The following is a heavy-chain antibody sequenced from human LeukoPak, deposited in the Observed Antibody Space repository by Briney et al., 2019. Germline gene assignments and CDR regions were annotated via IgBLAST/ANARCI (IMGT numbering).Heavy chain of an antibody. CDR1: GFTFRGYA. CDR3: ARDACGGDCYSDY. D-gene: IGHD2-21*02. J-gene: IGHJ4*02. Sequence: GRSLRLSCAASGFTFRGYAMHWVRQAPGKGLEWVAVILYDGSNKYYADSVKGRFTISRDNSKNTLYLQMDSLRAEDTALYYCARDACGGDCYSDYWGQGTLVTVSS. V-gene: IGHV3-30-3*01. CDR2: ILYDGSNK.